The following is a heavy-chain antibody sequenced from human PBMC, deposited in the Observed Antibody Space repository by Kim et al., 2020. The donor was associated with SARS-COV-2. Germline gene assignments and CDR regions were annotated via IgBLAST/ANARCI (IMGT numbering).Heavy chain of an antibody. CDR2: IIPIVDTL. V-gene: IGHV1-69*04. CDR1: GGTFSSHG. CDR3: ARETKGPAASFDM. Sequence: SVKVSCKASGGTFSSHGISWVRQAPGQGLEWMGRIIPIVDTLNYAQKFQGRVTITADKFTSTAYMELSSLRSEDTAVYYCARETKGPAASFDMWVHGTM. D-gene: IGHD2-2*01. J-gene: IGHJ3*02.